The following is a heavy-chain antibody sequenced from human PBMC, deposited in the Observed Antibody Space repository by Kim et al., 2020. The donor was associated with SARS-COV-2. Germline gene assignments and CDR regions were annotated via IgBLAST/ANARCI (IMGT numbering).Heavy chain of an antibody. V-gene: IGHV3-30*18. J-gene: IGHJ4*01. CDR2: ISYDGSNK. CDR3: AKDGYQFQILYYFDY. D-gene: IGHD5-12*01. Sequence: GGSLRLSCAASGFTFSSYGMHWVRQAPGKGLEWVAVISYDGSNKYYADSVKGRFTISRDNSKNTLYLQMNSLRAEDTAVYYCAKDGYQFQILYYFDYWG. CDR1: GFTFSSYG.